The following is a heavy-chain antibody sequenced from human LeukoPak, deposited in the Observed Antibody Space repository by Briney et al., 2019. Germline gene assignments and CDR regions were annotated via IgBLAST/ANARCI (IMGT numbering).Heavy chain of an antibody. CDR2: ISYDERNK. CDR3: ARKGGPLGPPFDN. CDR1: GFTFSSYG. J-gene: IGHJ4*02. D-gene: IGHD7-27*01. Sequence: GGSLRLSCAASGFTFSSYGMHWVRQAPGKGLEWVAIISYDERNKNYADSVKARFTISRDNSRNTLYLQMNSLRAEDTAVYYCARKGGPLGPPFDNWGQGTLVTVSS. V-gene: IGHV3-30*03.